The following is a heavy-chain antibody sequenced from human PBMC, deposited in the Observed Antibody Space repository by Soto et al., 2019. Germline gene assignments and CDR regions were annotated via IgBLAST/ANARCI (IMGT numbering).Heavy chain of an antibody. D-gene: IGHD2-2*01. Sequence: PGGSLRLSCAASGFTFSSYAMSWVRQAPGKGLEWVSSISGSGGSTYYAYSVKGRFTISIDNSKNKLYLQMNSLRAEDTAVYYCAQETSPSYIVVVPADLRWFYXWGQGTLVTVSX. CDR3: AQETSPSYIVVVPADLRWFYX. J-gene: IGHJ5*02. CDR2: ISGSGGST. CDR1: GFTFSSYA. V-gene: IGHV3-23*01.